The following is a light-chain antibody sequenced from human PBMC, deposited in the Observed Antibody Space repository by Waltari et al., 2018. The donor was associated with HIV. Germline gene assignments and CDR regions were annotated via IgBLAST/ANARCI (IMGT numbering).Light chain of an antibody. Sequence: EIVLTQSPAALSVSPGEGATLSCRASQSVGNNLAGVQQNPGLAPRLLIYGAFTRSTGIPTRFSGSGSGTDVTLTISSLQSEDFAVYYCQHDNKGIRSFNFGPGTKVDI. CDR2: GAF. CDR3: QHDNKGIRSFN. V-gene: IGKV3D-15*01. CDR1: QSVGNN. J-gene: IGKJ3*01.